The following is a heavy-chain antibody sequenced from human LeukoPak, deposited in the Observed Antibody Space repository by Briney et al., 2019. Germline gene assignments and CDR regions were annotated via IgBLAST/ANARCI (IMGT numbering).Heavy chain of an antibody. Sequence: SETLFLTCTVSGGSISSHYWSWTRQPPGKGLEWIGYIHQSGFSTYNPSLRSRVTISLDKSKSQWSLKLTTVPAADTAMYYCAGLNCSGGNCNDRSNVLDVGGEGTTFTVSS. CDR1: GGSISSHY. CDR3: AGLNCSGGNCNDRSNVLDV. V-gene: IGHV4-59*08. J-gene: IGHJ6*04. CDR2: IHQSGFS. D-gene: IGHD2-15*01.